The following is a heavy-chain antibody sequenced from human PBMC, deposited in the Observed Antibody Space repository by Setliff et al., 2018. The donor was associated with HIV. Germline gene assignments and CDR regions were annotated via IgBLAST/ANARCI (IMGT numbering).Heavy chain of an antibody. CDR2: IYHSGST. CDR3: ARVKSGTLGGYVDY. V-gene: IGHV4-38-2*01. Sequence: SETLSLTCAVSGFSISTNYYWGWIRQPPGKGLDWIGSIYHSGSTYYNPSLSSRLTISVDTSKNQVSLRLSSVTAADTAVYFCARVKSGTLGGYVDYWGQGTLVTVSS. CDR1: GFSISTNYY. J-gene: IGHJ4*02. D-gene: IGHD3-16*01.